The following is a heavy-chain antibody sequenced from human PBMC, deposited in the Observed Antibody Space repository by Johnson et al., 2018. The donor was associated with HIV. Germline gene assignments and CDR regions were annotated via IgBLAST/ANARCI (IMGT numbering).Heavy chain of an antibody. CDR3: ASGVTARAPVFI. Sequence: VQLVESGGGLVQRGGSLRLSCAAYGFTFSSYAMTWVRQAPGKGVEWVSAISGSGDSTYYADSVQGRFTISRDNSKNTLYLQMNSLRAEDTAVYYCASGVTARAPVFIWGQGTMVTVSS. J-gene: IGHJ3*02. V-gene: IGHV3-23*04. CDR2: ISGSGDST. CDR1: GFTFSSYA. D-gene: IGHD6-6*01.